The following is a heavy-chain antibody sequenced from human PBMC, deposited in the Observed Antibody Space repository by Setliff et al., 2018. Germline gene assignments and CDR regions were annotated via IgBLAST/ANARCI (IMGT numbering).Heavy chain of an antibody. V-gene: IGHV4-38-2*02. D-gene: IGHD2-21*02. Sequence: SETLSLTCAVSGYSISSGYIWGWIRQPPGKGLEWVGNIGHTGSINYNPSLKSRLTISRDTSKNQVSLKLNSVTATDTAVYYCARDLGHGGDSDYWGQGILVTRLL. CDR1: GYSISSGYI. CDR3: ARDLGHGGDSDY. J-gene: IGHJ4*02. CDR2: IGHTGSI.